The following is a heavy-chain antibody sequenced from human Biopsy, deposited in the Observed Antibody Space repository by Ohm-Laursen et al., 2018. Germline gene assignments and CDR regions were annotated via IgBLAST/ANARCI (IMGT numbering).Heavy chain of an antibody. CDR1: GGSVSSNTNY. Sequence: GTLSLTCTVSGGSVSSNTNYWAWIRQPPGKGLEWIGSIFYSGIIYYNPSLKSRVSISVDTSNNQFSPNLNSVTAADTAVYYCARHPTGFWFDPWGQGTLVIVSS. CDR3: ARHPTGFWFDP. J-gene: IGHJ5*02. CDR2: IFYSGII. V-gene: IGHV4-39*01.